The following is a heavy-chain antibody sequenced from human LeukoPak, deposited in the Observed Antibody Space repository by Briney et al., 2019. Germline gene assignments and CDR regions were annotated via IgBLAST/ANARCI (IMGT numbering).Heavy chain of an antibody. V-gene: IGHV3-53*01. Sequence: GGSLRLSCAASGFTVSSNYMSWVRQAPGKGLDWVSFIYSGGNTYYADSVKGRFTISRDSSKNTLYLQMNTLRAEDTAVYYCARVTTYYSYAMDVWGQGTTVTVSS. CDR2: IYSGGNT. D-gene: IGHD1-1*01. CDR1: GFTVSSNY. CDR3: ARVTTYYSYAMDV. J-gene: IGHJ6*02.